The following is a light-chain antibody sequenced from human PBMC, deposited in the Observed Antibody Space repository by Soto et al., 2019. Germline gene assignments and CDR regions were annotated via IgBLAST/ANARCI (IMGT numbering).Light chain of an antibody. CDR2: AAS. J-gene: IGKJ4*01. Sequence: DIQMTQSPSSLSVSVGDRVTITCRASQIIDNYLNWYQQKPGKAPKLLIYAASNLQSGVPSRFSGSGSGTEFTLSISSLQSEDFAVYYCQQYHNWPLTFGGGTKVDI. CDR1: QIIDNY. CDR3: QQYHNWPLT. V-gene: IGKV1-39*01.